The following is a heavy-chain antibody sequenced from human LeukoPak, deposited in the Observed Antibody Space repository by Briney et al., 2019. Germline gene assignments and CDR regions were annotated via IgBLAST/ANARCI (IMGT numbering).Heavy chain of an antibody. J-gene: IGHJ4*02. V-gene: IGHV3-30*03. CDR3: ARDYYGSGSYPFYGDY. Sequence: GGSLRLSCAASGFTFSSYGMHWVRQAPGKGLEWVAVISYDGSNKYYADSVKGRFTISRDNAKNSLYLQMNSLRAEDTAVYYCARDYYGSGSYPFYGDYWGQGTLVTVSS. CDR2: ISYDGSNK. CDR1: GFTFSSYG. D-gene: IGHD3-10*01.